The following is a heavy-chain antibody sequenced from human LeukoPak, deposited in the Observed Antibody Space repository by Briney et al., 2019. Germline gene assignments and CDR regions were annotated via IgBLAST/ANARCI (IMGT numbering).Heavy chain of an antibody. CDR3: VRRSGRTHNWFDP. Sequence: SVKVSCKASGGTFSSYAISWVRQAPGQGLEWMGGIIPIFGTANYAQKFQGRVTITADESTSTAYMELSSLRSEDTAVYYCVRRSGRTHNWFDPWGQGTLVTVSS. J-gene: IGHJ5*02. CDR2: IIPIFGTA. CDR1: GGTFSSYA. D-gene: IGHD5-12*01. V-gene: IGHV1-69*13.